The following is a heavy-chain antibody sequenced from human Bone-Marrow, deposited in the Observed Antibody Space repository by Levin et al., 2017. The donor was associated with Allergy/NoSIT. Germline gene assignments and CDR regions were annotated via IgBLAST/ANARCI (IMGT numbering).Heavy chain of an antibody. CDR2: MYYRGTT. CDR1: GGSVSTSTYY. CDR3: ARTAIFQQSTLDV. J-gene: IGHJ6*02. V-gene: IGHV4-39*01. D-gene: IGHD2/OR15-2a*01. Sequence: PSQTLSLTCTVSGGSVSTSTYYWPWVRQPPGEGLEWIGTMYYRGTTYYIPSLESRLTMAVDTSQNSFSLRLSSVTAADTAVYCCARTAIFQQSTLDVWGHGTTVIVSS.